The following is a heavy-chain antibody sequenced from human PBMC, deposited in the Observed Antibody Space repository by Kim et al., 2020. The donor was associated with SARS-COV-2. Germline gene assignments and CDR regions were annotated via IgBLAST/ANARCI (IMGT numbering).Heavy chain of an antibody. D-gene: IGHD1-26*01. CDR3: ASGKFFDY. Sequence: QTLSLTCAVSGDSVSRYIWTWIRQSPSRGLEWLGRTYYTSKLYNDYAPSLKSRITIKPDTSKNQVSLQLNSVTPEDTAVYFCASGKFFDYWGQGTLVTV. J-gene: IGHJ4*02. CDR2: TYYTSKLYN. CDR1: GDSVSRYI. V-gene: IGHV6-1*01.